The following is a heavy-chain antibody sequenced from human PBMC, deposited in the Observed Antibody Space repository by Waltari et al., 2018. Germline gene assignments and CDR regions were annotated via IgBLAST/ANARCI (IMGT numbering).Heavy chain of an antibody. CDR1: GYTFTGYY. J-gene: IGHJ4*02. V-gene: IGHV1-2*06. D-gene: IGHD2-15*01. CDR3: ARGYCSGGSCWGIDY. CDR2: SNPNSGGT. Sequence: QVQLVQSGAEVKKPGASVKVSCKASGYTFTGYYMHWVRQAPGQGLEWMGRSNPNSGGTNYAQKFQGRVTMTRDTSISTAYMELSRLRSDDTAVYYCARGYCSGGSCWGIDYWGQGTLVTVSS.